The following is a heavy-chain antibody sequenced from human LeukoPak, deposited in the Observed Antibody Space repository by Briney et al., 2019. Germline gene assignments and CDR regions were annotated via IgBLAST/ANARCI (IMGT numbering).Heavy chain of an antibody. CDR3: ARPRLLYSNYYYYYYMDV. CDR2: IYYSGST. Sequence: SETLSLTCTVSGGSISSSSYYWGWIRQPPGKGLEWIGSIYYSGSTYYNPSLKSRVTISVDTSKNQFSPKLSSVTAADTAVYYCARPRLLYSNYYYYYYMDVWGKGTTVTVSS. V-gene: IGHV4-39*01. J-gene: IGHJ6*03. CDR1: GGSISSSSYY. D-gene: IGHD4-11*01.